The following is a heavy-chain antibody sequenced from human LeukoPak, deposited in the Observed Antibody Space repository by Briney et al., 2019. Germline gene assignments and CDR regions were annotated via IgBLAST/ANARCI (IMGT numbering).Heavy chain of an antibody. Sequence: SETLSLTCAVYGGSFSGYYWSWIRQPPGKGLEWIGEVNHSGSTNYNPSLKSRVTMSVDTSKNQFSLKLSSVTAADTAVYYCAGVGATDLDYWGQGTLVTVSS. D-gene: IGHD1-26*01. V-gene: IGHV4-34*01. CDR1: GGSFSGYY. CDR3: AGVGATDLDY. J-gene: IGHJ4*02. CDR2: VNHSGST.